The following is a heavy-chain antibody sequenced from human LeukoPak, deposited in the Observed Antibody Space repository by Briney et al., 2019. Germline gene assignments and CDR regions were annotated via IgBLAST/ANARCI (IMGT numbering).Heavy chain of an antibody. D-gene: IGHD2-8*01. CDR3: ATSRSCDNGVCPFDY. Sequence: GASVKVSCKTSGYTFTTYDINWVRQATGQGLEWMGWMSPKSGYIYFARKFKGRVTMATDTPASTAYMELSSLRSEDTAIYYCATSRSCDNGVCPFDYWGQGTLVTVSS. J-gene: IGHJ4*02. V-gene: IGHV1-8*01. CDR1: GYTFTTYD. CDR2: MSPKSGYI.